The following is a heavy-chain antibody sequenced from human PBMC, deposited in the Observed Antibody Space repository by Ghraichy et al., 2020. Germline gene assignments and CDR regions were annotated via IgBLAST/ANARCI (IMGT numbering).Heavy chain of an antibody. V-gene: IGHV3-33*01. CDR1: GFTITTYG. Sequence: GESLNISCAASGFTITTYGVHWLRQAPGRGLEWVGVIWYDGSKTFYADSVKGRFTISRDISKNTLYLQMNSLRAEDMAVYYCVRDGGAGIDYWGQGTLVTVSS. D-gene: IGHD1-14*01. CDR2: IWYDGSKT. CDR3: VRDGGAGIDY. J-gene: IGHJ4*02.